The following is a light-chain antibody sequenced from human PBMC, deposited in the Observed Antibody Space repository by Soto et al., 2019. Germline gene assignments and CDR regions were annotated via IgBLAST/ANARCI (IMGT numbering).Light chain of an antibody. J-gene: IGLJ2*01. V-gene: IGLV2-8*01. Sequence: QSALTQPPSASGSPGQSVTISCTGTSSDVGGYNYFSWYQLHPGKAPKLMISEVSKRPSGVPDRFSGSKSGNTASLTVSGLQAEDEADYYCSSYAGSNNFVVFGGGTKLTVL. CDR1: SSDVGGYNY. CDR2: EVS. CDR3: SSYAGSNNFVV.